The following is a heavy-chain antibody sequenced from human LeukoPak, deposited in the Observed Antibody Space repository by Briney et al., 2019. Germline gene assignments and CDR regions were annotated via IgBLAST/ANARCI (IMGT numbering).Heavy chain of an antibody. CDR2: ISYDGSNK. CDR1: GFTFSSYA. D-gene: IGHD3-22*01. V-gene: IGHV3-30-3*01. CDR3: ARDFGDSSGPDY. J-gene: IGHJ4*02. Sequence: GGSLRPSCAASGFTFSSYAMHWVRQAPGKGLEWVAVISYDGSNKYYADSVKGRFTISRDNSKNTLYLQMNSLRAEDTAVYYCARDFGDSSGPDYWGQGTLVTVSS.